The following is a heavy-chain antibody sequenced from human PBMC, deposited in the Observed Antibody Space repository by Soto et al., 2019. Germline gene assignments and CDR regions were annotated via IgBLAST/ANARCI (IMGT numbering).Heavy chain of an antibody. D-gene: IGHD1-20*01. J-gene: IGHJ4*02. V-gene: IGHV5-10-1*01. Sequence: GESLKISCKGSGYSFTSYWISWVRQMPGKGLEWMGRIDPSDSYTNYSPSFQGHVTISADKSISTAYLQWSSLKASDTAMYYCARHYNWHDHFDYWGQGTLVTVSS. CDR3: ARHYNWHDHFDY. CDR1: GYSFTSYW. CDR2: IDPSDSYT.